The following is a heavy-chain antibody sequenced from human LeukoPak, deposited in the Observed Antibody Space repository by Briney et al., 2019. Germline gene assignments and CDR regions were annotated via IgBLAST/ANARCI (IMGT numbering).Heavy chain of an antibody. Sequence: PGGTLRLSCAASGFTFSSYGMSWVRQAPGKGLEWVSAISGSGGSTYYADSVKGRFTISRDNSKNTLYLQMNSLRAEDTAIYYCAENGDRGAYCTGGTCYPYFYYYMDVWGKGTTVTI. J-gene: IGHJ6*03. CDR2: ISGSGGST. CDR3: AENGDRGAYCTGGTCYPYFYYYMDV. D-gene: IGHD2-15*01. V-gene: IGHV3-23*01. CDR1: GFTFSSYG.